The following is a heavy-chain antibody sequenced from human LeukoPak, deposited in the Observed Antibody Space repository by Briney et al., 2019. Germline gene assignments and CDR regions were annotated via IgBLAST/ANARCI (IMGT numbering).Heavy chain of an antibody. CDR3: ARDPYYDFWSGPPAHWFDP. V-gene: IGHV3-9*01. Sequence: GGSLRLSCAASGFTFDDYAMHWVRHAPGKGLEWVSGISWNSGSIGYADSVKGRFTISRDNAKNSLYLQMNSLRAEDTAVYYCARDPYYDFWSGPPAHWFDPWGQGTLVTVSS. D-gene: IGHD3-3*01. CDR2: ISWNSGSI. J-gene: IGHJ5*02. CDR1: GFTFDDYA.